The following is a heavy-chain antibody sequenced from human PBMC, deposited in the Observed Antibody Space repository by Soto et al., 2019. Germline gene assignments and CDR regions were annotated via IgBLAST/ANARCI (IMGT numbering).Heavy chain of an antibody. V-gene: IGHV1-69*06. CDR3: AGAIVVVPAARWFDP. D-gene: IGHD2-2*01. CDR2: IIPIFGTA. Sequence: ASVKVSCKASGGTFSSYAISWVRQAPGQGLEWMGGIIPIFGTANYAQKFQGRVTITADKSTSTAYMELSSLRSEDTAVYYCAGAIVVVPAARWFDPWGQGTLVTVSS. J-gene: IGHJ5*02. CDR1: GGTFSSYA.